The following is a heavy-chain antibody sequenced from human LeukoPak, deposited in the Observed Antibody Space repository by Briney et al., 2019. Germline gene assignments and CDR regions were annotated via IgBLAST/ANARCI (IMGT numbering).Heavy chain of an antibody. D-gene: IGHD4-23*01. CDR1: GFTFSSYG. J-gene: IGHJ4*02. V-gene: IGHV3-66*01. Sequence: GGSLRLSCAASGFTFSSYGMHWVRQAPGKGLEWVAVIYSDGSTYYADSVKGRFSISRDNSKNTLYLQLNSLRFEDTAVYYCARRPDYGGTPTFDYWGQGTLVTVSS. CDR2: IYSDGST. CDR3: ARRPDYGGTPTFDY.